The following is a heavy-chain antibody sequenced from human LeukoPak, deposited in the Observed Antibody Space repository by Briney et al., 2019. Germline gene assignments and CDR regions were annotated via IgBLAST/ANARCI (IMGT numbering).Heavy chain of an antibody. D-gene: IGHD3-22*01. CDR3: AKTGYYYDSSGYYNWFDP. CDR2: IYYSGST. CDR1: GGSISSYY. J-gene: IGHJ5*02. Sequence: PSETLSLTCTVSGGSISSYYWSWIRQPPGKRLEWIGYIYYSGSTNYNPSLKSRVTISVDTSKNQFSLKLSSVTAADTAVYYCAKTGYYYDSSGYYNWFDPWGQGTLVTVSS. V-gene: IGHV4-59*01.